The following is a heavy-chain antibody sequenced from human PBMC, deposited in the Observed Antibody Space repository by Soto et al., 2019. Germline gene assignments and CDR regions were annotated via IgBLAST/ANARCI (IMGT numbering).Heavy chain of an antibody. CDR1: RFTFSNYW. CDR3: GRAAYSNAGLDV. J-gene: IGHJ6*02. V-gene: IGHV3-7*04. Sequence: DVQLMESGGGLVQPGGSLRLSCAAYRFTFSNYWMTWVRQAPGKGLEWVANIKEDGSKKSHVDSVKGRFTISRDNAKNSLYLQMNSLRAEDTAVYYCGRAAYSNAGLDVWGQGTTVTVS. D-gene: IGHD5-18*01. CDR2: IKEDGSKK.